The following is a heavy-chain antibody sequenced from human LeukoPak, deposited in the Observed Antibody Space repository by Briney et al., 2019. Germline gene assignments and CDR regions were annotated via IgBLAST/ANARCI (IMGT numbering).Heavy chain of an antibody. J-gene: IGHJ4*02. CDR3: AKARDSTSSLKGGNFDY. CDR1: GFTFSSYA. CDR2: ISGSGGST. D-gene: IGHD2-2*01. Sequence: PGGSLRLSCAASGFTFSSYAMSWVRQAPGKGLEWVSAISGSGGSTYYADSVKGRFTISRDNSKNTLYLQMNSLRAEDTAVYYCAKARDSTSSLKGGNFDYWGQGTLVTVSS. V-gene: IGHV3-23*01.